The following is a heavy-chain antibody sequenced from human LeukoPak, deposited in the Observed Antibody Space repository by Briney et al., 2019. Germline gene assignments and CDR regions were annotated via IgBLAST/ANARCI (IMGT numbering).Heavy chain of an antibody. Sequence: GGSLRLSCAASGFIFSSYAIHWVRQAPGKGLEWVALVSYDGRNKDYADSVKGRFTISRDNSKNTLYLQMNSVRAEDTAVYYCATPSVAALFDYWGQGTLVTVSS. CDR1: GFIFSSYA. D-gene: IGHD6-19*01. V-gene: IGHV3-30*04. J-gene: IGHJ4*02. CDR3: ATPSVAALFDY. CDR2: VSYDGRNK.